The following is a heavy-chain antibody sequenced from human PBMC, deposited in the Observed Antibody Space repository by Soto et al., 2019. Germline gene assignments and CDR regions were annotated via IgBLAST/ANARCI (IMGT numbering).Heavy chain of an antibody. CDR1: GFSFSITW. CDR3: TTLNYGIDV. Sequence: GGSLRLSCAASGFSFSITWMSWVRQAPGKGPEWVGHVKDKSDGGTPDYAAPVKGRFTISRDDSKNTLYLQMNSLRTEDTAVYYCTTLNYGIDVWGQGTTVTVSS. J-gene: IGHJ6*02. D-gene: IGHD3-9*01. CDR2: VKDKSDGGTP. V-gene: IGHV3-15*01.